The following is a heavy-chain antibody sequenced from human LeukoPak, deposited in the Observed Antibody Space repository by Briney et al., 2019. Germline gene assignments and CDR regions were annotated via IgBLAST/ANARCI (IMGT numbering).Heavy chain of an antibody. CDR3: ARGGVGATHWWSDVNWFDP. J-gene: IGHJ5*02. Sequence: SETLSLTCAVYGGSFSVYYWSWIRQPPGKGLEWIGEINHSGSTNYNPSLKSRVTISVDTSKNQFSLKLSSVTAADTAVYYCARGGVGATHWWSDVNWFDPWGQGTLVTVSS. D-gene: IGHD1-26*01. CDR2: INHSGST. V-gene: IGHV4-34*01. CDR1: GGSFSVYY.